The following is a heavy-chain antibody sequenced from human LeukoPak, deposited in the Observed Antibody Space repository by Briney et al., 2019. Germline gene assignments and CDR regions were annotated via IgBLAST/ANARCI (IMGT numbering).Heavy chain of an antibody. CDR1: GFTFSSYA. J-gene: IGHJ4*02. CDR2: IRTTAEGAKYA. Sequence: GGSLRLSCAASGFTFSSYAMSWVRQAPGKGLEWISNIRTTAEGAKYAYYADSVKGRVTISRDDGKNTLYLHMNSLRDDDTAVYYCATDQRYAFDYWGQGILVTVSS. D-gene: IGHD3-9*01. V-gene: IGHV3-48*02. CDR3: ATDQRYAFDY.